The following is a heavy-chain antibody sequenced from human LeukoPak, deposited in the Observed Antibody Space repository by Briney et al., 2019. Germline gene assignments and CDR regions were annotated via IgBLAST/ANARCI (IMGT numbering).Heavy chain of an antibody. CDR3: AKPPAA. CDR2: ISVSGGAT. V-gene: IGHV3-23*01. CDR1: GFTFSSHV. J-gene: IGHJ5*02. Sequence: GGPLRISCAASGFTFSSHVMSWVRQAPGKGLEWVSGISVSGGATYFADSVKGRFTISRDNSKNTLYLQMNSLRADDTAVYYCAKPPAAWGQGTLVTVSS.